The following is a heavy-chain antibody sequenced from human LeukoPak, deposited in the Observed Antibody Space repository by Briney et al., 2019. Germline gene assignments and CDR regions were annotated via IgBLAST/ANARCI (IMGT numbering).Heavy chain of an antibody. Sequence: SGISWNSGSIGYADSGKGRFTISRDNAKTSLYLQMNSLRAEDTALYYCAKADGTVTHFDYWGQGTLVTVSS. D-gene: IGHD4-17*01. CDR3: AKADGTVTHFDY. V-gene: IGHV3-9*01. CDR2: ISWNSGSI. J-gene: IGHJ4*02.